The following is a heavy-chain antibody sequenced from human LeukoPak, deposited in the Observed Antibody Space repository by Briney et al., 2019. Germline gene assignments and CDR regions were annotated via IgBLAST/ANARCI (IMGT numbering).Heavy chain of an antibody. J-gene: IGHJ5*02. V-gene: IGHV3-23*01. CDR2: ISGSGGST. Sequence: GGSLRLSCAASGFTFSSCAMSWVRQAPGKGLEWVSAISGSGGSTYYADSVKGRFTISRDNSKNTLYLQMNSLRAEDTAVYYCAKEYCSSTSCSVFDPWGQGTLVTVSS. CDR3: AKEYCSSTSCSVFDP. D-gene: IGHD2-2*01. CDR1: GFTFSSCA.